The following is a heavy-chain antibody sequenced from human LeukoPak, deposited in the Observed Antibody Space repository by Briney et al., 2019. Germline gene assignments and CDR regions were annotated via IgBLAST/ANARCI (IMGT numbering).Heavy chain of an antibody. CDR1: GGSFSGYY. V-gene: IGHV4-34*01. Sequence: PSETLSLTCAVSGGSFSGYYWSWIRQPPGKGLEWIGEINHSGSTNYNPSLKSRVTISVDTSKNQFSLKLSSVTAADTAVYYCARASYYDSSGYPARNDAFDIWGQGTMVTVSS. CDR2: INHSGST. D-gene: IGHD3-22*01. J-gene: IGHJ3*02. CDR3: ARASYYDSSGYPARNDAFDI.